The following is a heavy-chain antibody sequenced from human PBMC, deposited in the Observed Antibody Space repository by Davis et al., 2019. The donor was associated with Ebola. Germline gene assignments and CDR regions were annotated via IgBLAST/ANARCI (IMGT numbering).Heavy chain of an antibody. CDR2: IRYDGRSK. J-gene: IGHJ4*02. D-gene: IGHD4-17*01. CDR1: GFTFTKCA. V-gene: IGHV3-30*02. CDR3: AKGGGDYGDSQYYFDY. Sequence: GGSLRLSCAASGFTFTKCAMSWVRQAPGKGLEWVAFIRYDGRSKYYADSVKGRFTISRDSSKNTLYLEMNSLRGEDTAVYYCAKGGGDYGDSQYYFDYWGQGTLVTVSS.